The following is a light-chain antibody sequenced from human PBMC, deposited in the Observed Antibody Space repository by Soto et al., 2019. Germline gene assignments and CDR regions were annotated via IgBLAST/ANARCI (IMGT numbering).Light chain of an antibody. CDR3: HQYGSSPFT. CDR2: SAS. CDR1: QSVSANS. V-gene: IGKV3-20*01. Sequence: VVLTQSPATLSLSPGERATLSCRADQSVSANSLAWYQQKPGQAPRLLIYSASSRATGIPDRFSGSGSGTDFTLTISRLEPEDFVVFYCHQYGSSPFTFAPGTKVDIK. J-gene: IGKJ3*01.